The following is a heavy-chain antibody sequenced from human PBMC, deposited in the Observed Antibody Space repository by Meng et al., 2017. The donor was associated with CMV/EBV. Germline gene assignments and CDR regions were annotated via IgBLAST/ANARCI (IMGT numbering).Heavy chain of an antibody. V-gene: IGHV3-7*03. CDR2: IKQDGSEK. J-gene: IGHJ4*02. D-gene: IGHD5-18*01. CDR3: ARAHAYSYGSLYYFDY. CDR1: FTFSSYW. Sequence: FTFSSYWMSWVRQAPGKGLEWVANIKQDGSEKYYVDSVKGRFTISRDNAKNSLYLQMNSLRAEDTAVYYCARAHAYSYGSLYYFDYWGQGSLVTVSS.